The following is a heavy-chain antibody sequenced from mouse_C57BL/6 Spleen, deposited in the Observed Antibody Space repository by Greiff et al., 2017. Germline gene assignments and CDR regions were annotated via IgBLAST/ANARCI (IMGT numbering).Heavy chain of an antibody. D-gene: IGHD2-3*01. V-gene: IGHV1-82*01. CDR1: GYAFSSSW. Sequence: QVQLQQSGPELVKPGASVKISCKASGYAFSSSWMNWVKQRPGKGLEWIGRIYPGDGDTNYNGKFKGKATLTADKSSSTAYMQLSSLTSEDSAVYFCARSYEGFAYWGQGTLVTVSA. CDR3: ARSYEGFAY. J-gene: IGHJ3*01. CDR2: IYPGDGDT.